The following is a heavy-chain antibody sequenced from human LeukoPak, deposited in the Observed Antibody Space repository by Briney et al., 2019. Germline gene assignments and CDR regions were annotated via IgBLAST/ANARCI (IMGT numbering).Heavy chain of an antibody. CDR2: INPNSGGT. V-gene: IGHV1-2*02. CDR1: GHTFTGYY. Sequence: VKVSCKASGHTFTGYYMHWVRQAPGQGLEWMGWINPNSGGTNYAQKFQGRVTMTRDTSISTAYMELSRLRSDDTAVYYCARVMITFGGVIVAAFDYWGQGTLVTVSS. D-gene: IGHD3-16*02. CDR3: ARVMITFGGVIVAAFDY. J-gene: IGHJ4*02.